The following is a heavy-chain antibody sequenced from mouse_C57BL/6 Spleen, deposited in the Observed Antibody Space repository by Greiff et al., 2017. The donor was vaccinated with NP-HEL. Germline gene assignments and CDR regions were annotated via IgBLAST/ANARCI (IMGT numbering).Heavy chain of an antibody. CDR1: GYTFTDYY. Sequence: VQLQQSGPELVKPGASVKISCKASGYTFTDYYMNWVKQSHGKSLEWIGDINPNNGGTSYNQKFKGKATLTVDKSSSTAYMELRSLTSEDSAVYYCARTAQDYAMDYWGQGTSVTVSS. CDR3: ARTAQDYAMDY. J-gene: IGHJ4*01. CDR2: INPNNGGT. V-gene: IGHV1-26*01. D-gene: IGHD3-2*02.